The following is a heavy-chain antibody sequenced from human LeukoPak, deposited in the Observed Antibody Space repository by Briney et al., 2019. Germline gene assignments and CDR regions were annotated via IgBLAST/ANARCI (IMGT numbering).Heavy chain of an antibody. CDR2: ISDRGGST. Sequence: GSLRLSCVVSGITLSNYGMSWVRQAPGKGLERVAGISDRGGSTNYADSVKGRFTISRDNPKNTLYLQMNSLRSEDTAVYFCAKRGVVIRAVLVVGFHKEAYYFDSWGQGALVTVSS. CDR1: GITLSNYG. J-gene: IGHJ4*02. CDR3: AKRGVVIRAVLVVGFHKEAYYFDS. V-gene: IGHV3-23*01. D-gene: IGHD2-15*01.